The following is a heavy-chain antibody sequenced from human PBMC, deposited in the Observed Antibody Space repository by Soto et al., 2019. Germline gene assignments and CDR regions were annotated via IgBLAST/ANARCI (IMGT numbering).Heavy chain of an antibody. Sequence: GGSLRLGCAASGVTVRRLAMGWVRQAPGQGLEWVSLIGTSGNTIYYADSVKGRFTISRDNSQNTLYLQMNSLRLEDTAVYYCAKYCYDSSRSRGAYDIWGQGTMVTVSS. CDR3: AKYCYDSSRSRGAYDI. CDR2: IGTSGNTI. V-gene: IGHV3-23*01. D-gene: IGHD3-22*01. CDR1: GVTVRRLA. J-gene: IGHJ3*02.